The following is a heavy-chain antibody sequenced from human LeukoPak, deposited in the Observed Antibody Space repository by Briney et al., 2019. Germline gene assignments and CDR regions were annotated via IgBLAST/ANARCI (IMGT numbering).Heavy chain of an antibody. CDR1: GYNFATDW. CDR3: VRQESEMTTPANRYFDH. V-gene: IGHV5-51*01. D-gene: IGHD5-24*01. CDR2: IFPDDSDI. J-gene: IGHJ4*02. Sequence: GESLKISCKGSGYNFATDWIGWVRQMPGKGLEWMGIIFPDDSDIRYNPSFQGQVTISADKSISTAYLQWRSLKASDSAMYYCVRQESEMTTPANRYFDHWGQGTLVTVSS.